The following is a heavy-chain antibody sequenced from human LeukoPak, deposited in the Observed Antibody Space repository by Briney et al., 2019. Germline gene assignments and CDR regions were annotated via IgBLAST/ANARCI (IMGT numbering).Heavy chain of an antibody. CDR2: IYYSGST. CDR3: ARHFLDI. D-gene: IGHD2/OR15-2a*01. V-gene: IGHV4-59*08. J-gene: IGHJ3*02. Sequence: SETLSLTCTVSGGSMSPYHWGWIRQPPGKGLEWTGYIYYSGSTNYNPSLKSRVTISVDTSKNQFSLKLSSVTAADTAVYYCARHFLDIWGQGTMVTVSS. CDR1: GGSMSPYH.